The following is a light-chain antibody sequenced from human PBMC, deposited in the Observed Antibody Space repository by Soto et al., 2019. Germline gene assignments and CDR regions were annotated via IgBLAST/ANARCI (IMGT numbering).Light chain of an antibody. CDR1: NSDVGGYNY. J-gene: IGLJ3*02. V-gene: IGLV2-14*01. Sequence: QPVLTQPASVSGSPGQSITISCTGTNSDVGGYNYVSWYQQHPGKAPQLMIYQVSNRPSGVSNRFSGSKSGNTASLTISGLQAEDEADYYCSSYTTNSTPWVFGGGTKLTVL. CDR3: SSYTTNSTPWV. CDR2: QVS.